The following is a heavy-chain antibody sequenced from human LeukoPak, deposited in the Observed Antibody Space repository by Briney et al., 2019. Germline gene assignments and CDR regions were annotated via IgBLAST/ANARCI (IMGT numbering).Heavy chain of an antibody. V-gene: IGHV1-2*06. Sequence: ASVKVSCKASGYTFTVYHVHWVRQAPGQGLEWMGRINPNSGVTNYAQKFQGRVTMTRHTSITTAHMELSRLRSDDTAVYYCARDRSGILGYYYNGMDVWGQGTTVTVSS. CDR3: ARDRSGILGYYYNGMDV. D-gene: IGHD3-10*01. CDR2: INPNSGVT. J-gene: IGHJ6*02. CDR1: GYTFTVYH.